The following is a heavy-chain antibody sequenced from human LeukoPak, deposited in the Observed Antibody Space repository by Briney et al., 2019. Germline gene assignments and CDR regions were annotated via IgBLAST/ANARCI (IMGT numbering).Heavy chain of an antibody. J-gene: IGHJ4*02. CDR1: GFTFSSYS. V-gene: IGHV3-48*02. CDR3: ARVVGATDY. CDR2: ISSSSSTI. D-gene: IGHD1-26*01. Sequence: PGGSLRLSCAASGFTFSSYSMNWVRQAPGKGLEWVSYISSSSSTIYYADSVKGRFTISRDNAKNSLYLQMNSLGDEDTAVYYCARVVGATDYWGQGTLVTVSS.